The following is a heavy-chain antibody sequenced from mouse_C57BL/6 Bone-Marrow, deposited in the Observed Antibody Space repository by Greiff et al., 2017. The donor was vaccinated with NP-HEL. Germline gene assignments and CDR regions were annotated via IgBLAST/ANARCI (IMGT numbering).Heavy chain of an antibody. V-gene: IGHV1-78*01. D-gene: IGHD1-1*01. CDR2: IYPRDGST. Sequence: VKLMESDAELVKPGASVKISCKVSGYTFTDHTIHWMKQRPEQGLEWIGYIYPRDGSTKYNEKFKGKATLTADKSSSTAYMQLNSLTSEDSAVYFCARGNYYGSSSPFAYWGQGTLVTVSA. J-gene: IGHJ3*01. CDR3: ARGNYYGSSSPFAY. CDR1: GYTFTDHT.